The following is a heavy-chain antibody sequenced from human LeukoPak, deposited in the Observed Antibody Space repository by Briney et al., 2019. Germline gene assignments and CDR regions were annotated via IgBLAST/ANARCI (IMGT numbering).Heavy chain of an antibody. V-gene: IGHV1-69*13. CDR2: IIPIFGTA. D-gene: IGHD2-2*01. CDR1: GGTFSSYA. Sequence: PWASVKVSCTASGGTFSSYAINWVRQAPGQGLEWMGGIIPIFGTANYAQKFQGRVTITADESTSTAYMELSSLRSEDTAVYYCAIIGYCSSTSCYFGVVPLRSKYNYYMDVWGKGTTVTISS. CDR3: AIIGYCSSTSCYFGVVPLRSKYNYYMDV. J-gene: IGHJ6*03.